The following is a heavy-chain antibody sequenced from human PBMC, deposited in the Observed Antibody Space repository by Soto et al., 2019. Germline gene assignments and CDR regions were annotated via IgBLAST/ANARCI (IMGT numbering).Heavy chain of an antibody. CDR3: AKAFQVWEWLSHFDY. CDR1: GVSCSTYS. J-gene: IGHJ4*02. V-gene: IGHV3-23*01. CDR2: ISCSGSST. D-gene: IGHD3-3*01. Sequence: PGGSLNLSCSAAGVSCSTYSMHLVRQAPGKGLPWVSTISCSGSSTYDAASVKGRFTISRDNSKNTLYLQMNSLRAEDTAVYYCAKAFQVWEWLSHFDYWGQGTLVTVSS.